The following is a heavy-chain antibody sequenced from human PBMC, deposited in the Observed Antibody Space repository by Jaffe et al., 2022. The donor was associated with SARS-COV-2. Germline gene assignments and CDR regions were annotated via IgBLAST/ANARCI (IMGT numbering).Heavy chain of an antibody. CDR2: IWYDGSNK. J-gene: IGHJ6*02. Sequence: QVQLVESGGGVVQPGRSLRLSCAASGFTFSSYGMHWVRQAPGKGLEWVAVIWYDGSNKYYADSVKGRFTISRDNSKNTLYLQMNSLRAEDTAVYYCARQLMGYYYYYGMDVWGQGTTVTVSS. V-gene: IGHV3-33*01. CDR1: GFTFSSYG. CDR3: ARQLMGYYYYYGMDV. D-gene: IGHD2-8*01.